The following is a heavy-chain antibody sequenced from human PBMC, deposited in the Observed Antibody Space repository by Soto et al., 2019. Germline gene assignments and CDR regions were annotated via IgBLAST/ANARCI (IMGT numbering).Heavy chain of an antibody. D-gene: IGHD3-16*02. Sequence: SETLSLTCTVSGGSISSGGYYWSWIRQHPGKGLEWIGYIYYSGSTYYNPSLKSRVTISVDTSKNQFSLKLSSVTAADTAVYYCARDAPLHLGELSFYYSFDYWGQGPLVTVSS. CDR3: ARDAPLHLGELSFYYSFDY. CDR2: IYYSGST. J-gene: IGHJ4*02. CDR1: GGSISSGGYY. V-gene: IGHV4-31*02.